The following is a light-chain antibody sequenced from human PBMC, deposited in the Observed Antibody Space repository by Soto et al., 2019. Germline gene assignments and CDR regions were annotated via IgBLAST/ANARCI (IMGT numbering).Light chain of an antibody. CDR1: ESVTGTD. CDR3: QQYATSPLT. J-gene: IGKJ4*01. Sequence: EVLWTQSQGTLSLSPGDRAALSCRASESVTGTDVAWYQQKPGQAPGLLIYGVSGRATGIPDRFSGSGSGTHFTLTIRRLEPEDFAVYYRQQYATSPLTFGGGTKVDIK. V-gene: IGKV3-20*01. CDR2: GVS.